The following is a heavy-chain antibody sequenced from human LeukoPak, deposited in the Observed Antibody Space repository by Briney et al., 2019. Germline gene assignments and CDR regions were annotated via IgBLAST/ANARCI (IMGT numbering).Heavy chain of an antibody. Sequence: GGSLRLSCAASGFTLSSFRMSWVRQASGKGLEWVSRIIDSGVTNYADSVKGRFTISRDNSKNTLYLQMNSLIAEDTAAYYCTKGASVYVTGPDFWGPGTLVTVSS. CDR2: IIDSGVT. V-gene: IGHV3-23*01. D-gene: IGHD3-9*01. J-gene: IGHJ4*02. CDR3: TKGASVYVTGPDF. CDR1: GFTLSSFR.